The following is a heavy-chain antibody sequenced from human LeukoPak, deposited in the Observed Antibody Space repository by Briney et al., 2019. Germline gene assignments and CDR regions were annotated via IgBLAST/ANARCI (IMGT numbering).Heavy chain of an antibody. CDR3: ATQSGEDYDILTGSPDDAFDI. Sequence: SETLSLTCTVSGGSISSYYWSWIRQPPGKGLKWIGYIYYSGSTNYNPSLKSRVTISVDTSKNQFSLKLSSVTAADTAVYYCATQSGEDYDILTGSPDDAFDIWGQGTMVTVSS. CDR1: GGSISSYY. CDR2: IYYSGST. D-gene: IGHD3-9*01. V-gene: IGHV4-59*01. J-gene: IGHJ3*02.